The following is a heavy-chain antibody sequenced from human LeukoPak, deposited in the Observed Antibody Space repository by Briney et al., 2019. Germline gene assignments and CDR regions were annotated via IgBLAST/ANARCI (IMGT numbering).Heavy chain of an antibody. D-gene: IGHD1-26*01. J-gene: IGHJ4*02. CDR3: AKDVGSGTYYDY. CDR1: GFTFSTYA. Sequence: GGSLRLSCAASGFTFSTYAMSWVRQAPGRGLEWVSTIGDSGDYTYYADSVKGRFTVSRVNSKSTLYLQMNSLRAEDTALYYCAKDVGSGTYYDYWGQGTLVTVSS. V-gene: IGHV3-23*01. CDR2: IGDSGDYT.